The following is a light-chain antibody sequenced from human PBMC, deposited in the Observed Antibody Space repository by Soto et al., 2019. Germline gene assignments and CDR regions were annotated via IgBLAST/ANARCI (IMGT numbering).Light chain of an antibody. CDR1: QSVLYSSNNNNY. CDR2: WAS. J-gene: IGKJ1*01. Sequence: DIVMTQSPDSLAVSLGERATINCKSSQSVLYSSNNNNYIAWYQQKPGQPPKLIIYWASTRESGVPDRFSGSGSGTDFTLTISSLQAEDVAVYYCQQYYTTPWTFGQGTKVDIK. V-gene: IGKV4-1*01. CDR3: QQYYTTPWT.